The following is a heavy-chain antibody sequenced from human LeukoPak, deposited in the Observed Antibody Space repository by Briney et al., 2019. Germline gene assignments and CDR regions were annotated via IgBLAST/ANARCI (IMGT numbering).Heavy chain of an antibody. D-gene: IGHD2-15*01. CDR3: ARGSGGSCADFDY. Sequence: PGGSLRLSCAASGLPYSSYSMNWVRQAPGKGLEWVSYISSSSSNIYYADSVKGRFTISRDNAKNSLYLQMNSLRAEDTAVYYCARGSGGSCADFDYCGQGTLVTVSS. CDR1: GLPYSSYS. V-gene: IGHV3-48*01. CDR2: ISSSSSNI. J-gene: IGHJ4*02.